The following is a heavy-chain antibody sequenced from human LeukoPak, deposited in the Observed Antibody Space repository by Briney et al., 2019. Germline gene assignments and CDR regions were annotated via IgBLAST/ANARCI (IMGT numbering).Heavy chain of an antibody. CDR2: IYSGGST. J-gene: IGHJ3*02. D-gene: IGHD1-14*01. CDR1: GFTVSSNY. Sequence: GGSLRLSCAASGFTVSSNYMSWVRQAPGKGLEWVSVIYSGGSTYYADSVKGRFTISRDNSKNTLYLQMNSLRAEDTAVYYCARTARGDDNPNYWVAFDIWGQGTMVTVSS. CDR3: ARTARGDDNPNYWVAFDI. V-gene: IGHV3-53*01.